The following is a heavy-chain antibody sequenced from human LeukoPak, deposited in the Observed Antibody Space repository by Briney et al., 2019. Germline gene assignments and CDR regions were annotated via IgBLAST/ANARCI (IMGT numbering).Heavy chain of an antibody. Sequence: GGSLRLSCAASGFTFSSYAMHWVRQAPGKGLEWVAVISYDGSNKYYADSVKGRFTISRDNAENSLYLQMNSLRADDTAVYYCAREGRGGFDSWGQGTLVTVSS. J-gene: IGHJ4*02. CDR3: AREGRGGFDS. CDR1: GFTFSSYA. D-gene: IGHD3-10*01. CDR2: ISYDGSNK. V-gene: IGHV3-30-3*01.